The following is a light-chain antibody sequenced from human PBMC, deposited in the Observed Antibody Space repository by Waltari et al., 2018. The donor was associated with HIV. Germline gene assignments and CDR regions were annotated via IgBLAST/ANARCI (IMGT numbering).Light chain of an antibody. V-gene: IGLV2-11*01. CDR2: DVN. J-gene: IGLJ1*01. Sequence: QSALTQPHSVSGSPGQSLTISCTGTSTYVDTFVSWYQQHPGKAPKVIIFDVNNRPSWVPDRFSGSKSGNTASLTISGLQAEDEADYYCCSHAGNFIFVFGTGTKVTVL. CDR1: STYVDTF. CDR3: CSHAGNFIFV.